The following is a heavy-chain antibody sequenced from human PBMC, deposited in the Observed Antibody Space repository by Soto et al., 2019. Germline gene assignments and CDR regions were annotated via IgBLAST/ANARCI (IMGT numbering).Heavy chain of an antibody. D-gene: IGHD4-4*01. CDR3: ATRYSNHYYYYYYGMDV. CDR2: IIPIFGTA. Sequence: QVQLVQSGAEVKKPGSSVKVSCKASGGTFSSYAISWVRQAPGQGLEWMGGIIPIFGTANYAQKFQGRVTITADESTSTAYMELSSLGSEDTAVYYCATRYSNHYYYYYYGMDVWGQGTTVTVSS. J-gene: IGHJ6*02. CDR1: GGTFSSYA. V-gene: IGHV1-69*01.